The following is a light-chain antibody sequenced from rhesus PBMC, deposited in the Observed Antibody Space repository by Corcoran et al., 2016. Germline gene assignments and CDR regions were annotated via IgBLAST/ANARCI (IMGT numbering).Light chain of an antibody. J-gene: IGKJ1*01. CDR3: QEYSSRPRA. CDR2: KAS. Sequence: DIQMTQSPSSLSASVGDTVTITCRASQGISSWLAWYQQKPGNAPKLLIYKASSLQSGVPSRFSGSGSGTYFTLTISSLQSEDFAIYYCQEYSSRPRAFGQGTKVEIK. V-gene: IGKV1-22*01. CDR1: QGISSW.